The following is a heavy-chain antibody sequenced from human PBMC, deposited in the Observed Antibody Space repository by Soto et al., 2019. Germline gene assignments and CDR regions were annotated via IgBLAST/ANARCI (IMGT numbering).Heavy chain of an antibody. Sequence: QVQLVQSGAEVKKPGASVKVSCKASGYTFTSYDINWVRQATGQGLEWMGWMNPNSGNTGYAQKFQGRVTMTRNTSISTDYMELSSLRSEDTAVYYCARGTQLDRGGYYSSGMDVWGQGTTVTVSS. D-gene: IGHD6-6*01. CDR3: ARGTQLDRGGYYSSGMDV. V-gene: IGHV1-8*01. J-gene: IGHJ6*02. CDR1: GYTFTSYD. CDR2: MNPNSGNT.